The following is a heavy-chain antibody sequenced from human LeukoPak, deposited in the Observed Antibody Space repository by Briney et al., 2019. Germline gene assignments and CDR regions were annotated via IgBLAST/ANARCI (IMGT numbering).Heavy chain of an antibody. CDR1: GFTFSSYA. D-gene: IGHD3-16*01. CDR3: AREGYDYVWGSLGGNDFDY. Sequence: GRSLRLSCAASGFTFSSYAMHWVRQAPGKGLEWVAVISYDGSNTFYADSVKGRFTISRDNSKNTLYLQMNSLRAEDTAVYYCAREGYDYVWGSLGGNDFDYWGQGTLVTVSS. CDR2: ISYDGSNT. J-gene: IGHJ4*02. V-gene: IGHV3-30*04.